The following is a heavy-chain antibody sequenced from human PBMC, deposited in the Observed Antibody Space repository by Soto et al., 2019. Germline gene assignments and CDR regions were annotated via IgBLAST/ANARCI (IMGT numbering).Heavy chain of an antibody. D-gene: IGHD2-15*01. CDR2: IYPGDSDT. V-gene: IGHV5-51*01. CDR3: ARLGPLGYCSGGSCYSMSDWFDP. Sequence: EVQVVQSGAEVKKPGESLKISCKGSGYSFTSYWIGWVRQMPGKGLEWMGIIYPGDSDTRYSPSFQGQVTISADKSISTAYLQWSSLKASDTAMYYCARLGPLGYCSGGSCYSMSDWFDPWGQGTLVTVSS. CDR1: GYSFTSYW. J-gene: IGHJ5*02.